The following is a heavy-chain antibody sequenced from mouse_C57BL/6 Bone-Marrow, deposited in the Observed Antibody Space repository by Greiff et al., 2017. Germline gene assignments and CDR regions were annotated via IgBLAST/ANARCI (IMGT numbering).Heavy chain of an antibody. CDR2: FSSGGSYT. Sequence: EVQGVESGGDLVKPGGSLKLSCAASGFTFSSYGMSWVRQTPDKRLEWVATFSSGGSYTYYPDSVKGRFTISRDNAKNTLYLQMSSLKSEDTAMYYCARRCLDYWGQGTTLTVSS. CDR1: GFTFSSYG. CDR3: ARRCLDY. J-gene: IGHJ2*01. V-gene: IGHV5-6*01.